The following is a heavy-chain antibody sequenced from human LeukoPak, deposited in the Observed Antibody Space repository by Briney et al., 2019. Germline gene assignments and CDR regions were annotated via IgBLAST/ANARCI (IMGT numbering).Heavy chain of an antibody. CDR2: ISSSSSYI. Sequence: PGGSLRLSCAASGFTFSSYSMNWVRQAPGKGLEWVSPISSSSSYIYYADSVKGRFTISRDNAKNSLYLQMNSLRAEDTAVYYCARGTYYYDSSGYNPTYWGQGTLVTVSS. CDR3: ARGTYYYDSSGYNPTY. CDR1: GFTFSSYS. J-gene: IGHJ4*02. D-gene: IGHD3-22*01. V-gene: IGHV3-21*01.